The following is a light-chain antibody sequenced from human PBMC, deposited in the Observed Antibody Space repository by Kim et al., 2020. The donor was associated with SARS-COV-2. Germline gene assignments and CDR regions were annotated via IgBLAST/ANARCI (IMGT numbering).Light chain of an antibody. Sequence: EIVLTQSPGTLSLSPGERATLTCRANQTIKSNYLAWYQQKTGQPPRVLIYGASYRATGVPDRFSGSGFGTDFTLTITGLEPDDFAVYYCQQYSDSQYTFGQGTKVDIK. CDR1: QTIKSNY. CDR3: QQYSDSQYT. V-gene: IGKV3-20*01. CDR2: GAS. J-gene: IGKJ2*01.